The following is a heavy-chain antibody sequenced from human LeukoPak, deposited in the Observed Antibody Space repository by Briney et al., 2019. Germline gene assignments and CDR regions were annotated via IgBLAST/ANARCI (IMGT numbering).Heavy chain of an antibody. CDR1: GFTFRSHT. V-gene: IGHV3-21*01. CDR3: ARDRFLEWLLCDY. D-gene: IGHD3-3*01. CDR2: ISSNAAYI. J-gene: IGHJ4*02. Sequence: GGSLRLSCAASGFTFRSHTMNWVRQAPGKGLEWVSSISSNAAYIYYADSLKGRFTISRDNAKDSLYLQMNSLRAEDTAVYYCARDRFLEWLLCDYWGQGTLVTVSS.